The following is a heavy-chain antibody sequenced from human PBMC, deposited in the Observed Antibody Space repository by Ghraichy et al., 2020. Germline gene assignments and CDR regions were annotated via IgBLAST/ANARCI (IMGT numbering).Heavy chain of an antibody. V-gene: IGHV3-53*01. CDR1: GFTVSSNY. Sequence: LSLTCAASGFTVSSNYMSWVRQAPGKGLEWVSVIYSGGTTYYADSVKGRFTISRDNSKNTLYLQMNSLRAEDTAVYYCARDPTGGGWFDPWGQGTLVTVSS. CDR3: ARDPTGGGWFDP. J-gene: IGHJ5*02. D-gene: IGHD3-16*01. CDR2: IYSGGTT.